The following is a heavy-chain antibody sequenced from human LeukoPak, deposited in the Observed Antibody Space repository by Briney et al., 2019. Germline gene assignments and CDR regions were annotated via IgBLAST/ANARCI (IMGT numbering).Heavy chain of an antibody. D-gene: IGHD2-2*01. Sequence: APLEVSFQGFWYTLTRYYIQRGRPGPGQRVEWVGWVNPNRGVTNYAQKFQGRVTMTRDTSISTAYMELSRLRSDDTAVYFCARDHCVSSGCYEDYYYGMDVWGRGTTVTVSS. CDR3: ARDHCVSSGCYEDYYYGMDV. CDR1: WYTLTRYY. J-gene: IGHJ6*02. V-gene: IGHV1-2*02. CDR2: VNPNRGVT.